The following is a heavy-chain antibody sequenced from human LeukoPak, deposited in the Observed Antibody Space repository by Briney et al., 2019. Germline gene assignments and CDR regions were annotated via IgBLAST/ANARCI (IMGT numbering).Heavy chain of an antibody. CDR1: GFTFSDYY. J-gene: IGHJ6*03. CDR2: ISSSGSTI. V-gene: IGHV3-11*04. CDR3: ARDSQQLGRYYYYYMDV. Sequence: GGSLRLSCAASGFTFSDYYMSWIRQAPGKGLEWVSYISSSGSTIYYADSVKGRFTISRDNAKNSLYLQMNSPRAEDTAVYYCARDSQQLGRYYYYYMDVWGKGTTVTVSS. D-gene: IGHD6-13*01.